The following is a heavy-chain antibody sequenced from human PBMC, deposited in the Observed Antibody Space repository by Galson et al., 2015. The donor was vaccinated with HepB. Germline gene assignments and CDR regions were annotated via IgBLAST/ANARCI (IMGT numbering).Heavy chain of an antibody. V-gene: IGHV1-18*04. CDR2: ISAYNGNT. CDR3: ARGYCSSTSCYIYYFDY. Sequence: SVKVSCKASGYTFTSYGISWVRQAPGQGLEWMGWISAYNGNTNYAQKLQGRVTMTTDTSTSTAYMELRSLRSDDTAVYYCARGYCSSTSCYIYYFDYWGQGTLVTVSS. CDR1: GYTFTSYG. D-gene: IGHD2-2*01. J-gene: IGHJ4*02.